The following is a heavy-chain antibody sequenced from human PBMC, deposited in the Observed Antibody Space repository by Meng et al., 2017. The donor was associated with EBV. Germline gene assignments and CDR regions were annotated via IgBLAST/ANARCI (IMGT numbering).Heavy chain of an antibody. J-gene: IGHJ4*02. CDR3: ARDGRLYDTPSPFDY. CDR1: GYTLTSYG. CDR2: ISAYNGNT. V-gene: IGHV1-18*01. D-gene: IGHD3-22*01. Sequence: QVQPVPSGAGVKKPGASGKVCCKASGYTLTSYGISWVRQAPGQGPEWMGWISAYNGNTNYAQKLQGRVTMTTDTSTSTAYMELRSLRSDDTAVYYCARDGRLYDTPSPFDYWGQGTLVTVSS.